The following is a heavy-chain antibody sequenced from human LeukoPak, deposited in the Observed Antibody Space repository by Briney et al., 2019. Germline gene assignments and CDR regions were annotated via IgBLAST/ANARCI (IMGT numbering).Heavy chain of an antibody. Sequence: ASVKVSCKASGYTFTSYYMHWVRQAPGQGLEWMGIINPSGGSTSYAQKFQGRVTMTRDTSTSTVYMELSSLRSEDTAVYYCAREPPGNILTGYTNWFDPWGQGTLVTVSS. D-gene: IGHD3-9*01. CDR3: AREPPGNILTGYTNWFDP. V-gene: IGHV1-46*01. CDR1: GYTFTSYY. CDR2: INPSGGST. J-gene: IGHJ5*02.